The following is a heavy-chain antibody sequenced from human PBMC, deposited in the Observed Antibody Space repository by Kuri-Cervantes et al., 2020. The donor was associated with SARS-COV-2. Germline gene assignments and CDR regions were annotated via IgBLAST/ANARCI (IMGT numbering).Heavy chain of an antibody. D-gene: IGHD5-24*01. CDR3: ARDQDEDLRDPTQYYYYGMDV. J-gene: IGHJ6*02. CDR2: IIPIFGTA. CDR1: GGTFSSYA. V-gene: IGHV1-69*05. Sequence: SVKVSCKASGGTFSSYAISWVRQAPGQGLEWMGGIIPIFGTANYAQKLQGRATMTTDTSTSTAYMELRSLRSDDTAVYYCARDQDEDLRDPTQYYYYGMDVWGQGTTVTVSS.